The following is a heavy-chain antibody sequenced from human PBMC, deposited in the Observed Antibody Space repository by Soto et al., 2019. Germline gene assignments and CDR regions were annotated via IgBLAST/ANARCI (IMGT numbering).Heavy chain of an antibody. CDR1: GGSISSYY. D-gene: IGHD1-1*01. V-gene: IGHV4-4*07. CDR2: IYATGTT. Sequence: SETLSLTCTVSGGSISSYYWSWIRKSAGKGLEWIGRIYATGTTDYNPSLKSRVMMSVDTSKKQFSLKLRSVTAADTAVYYCVRDGTKTLRDWFDTWGQGISVTVSS. J-gene: IGHJ5*02. CDR3: VRDGTKTLRDWFDT.